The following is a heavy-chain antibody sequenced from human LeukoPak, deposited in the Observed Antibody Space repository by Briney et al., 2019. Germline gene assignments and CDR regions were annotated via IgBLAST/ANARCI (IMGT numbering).Heavy chain of an antibody. V-gene: IGHV1-18*01. CDR1: GYTFTSYG. D-gene: IGHD3-10*01. J-gene: IGHJ3*02. CDR3: VCQGCYYGSDDAFDI. Sequence: ASVKVSCKASGYTFTSYGISWVRQAPGQGLEWMGWISAYNGNTNYAQKLQGRVTMTTDTSTSTAYMELRSLRSDDTAVHYCVCQGCYYGSDDAFDIWGQGTMVTVSS. CDR2: ISAYNGNT.